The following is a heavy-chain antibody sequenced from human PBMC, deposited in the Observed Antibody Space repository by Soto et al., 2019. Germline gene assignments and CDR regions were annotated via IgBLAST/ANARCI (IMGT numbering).Heavy chain of an antibody. Sequence: XSVKVSCKASGYTFTSYDINWVRQATGQGLEWMGWMNPNSGNTVYAQKFQGRVTMTRNTSISTAYMELSSLRSEDTAVYYCARNPTGAWSGYLYGMDVWGQGTTVTVSS. V-gene: IGHV1-8*01. CDR3: ARNPTGAWSGYLYGMDV. J-gene: IGHJ6*02. D-gene: IGHD3-3*01. CDR1: GYTFTSYD. CDR2: MNPNSGNT.